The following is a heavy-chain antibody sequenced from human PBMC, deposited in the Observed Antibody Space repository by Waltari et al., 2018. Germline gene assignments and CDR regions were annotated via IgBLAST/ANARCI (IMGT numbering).Heavy chain of an antibody. CDR3: ARDQGAVSVVTGVGTDY. V-gene: IGHV1-69*15. J-gene: IGHJ4*02. Sequence: QVQLVQSGAEVKKPGSSVKVSCKASGGTFSSYAISWVRQAPGQGLEWMGRIIPICGTAKYAQKFEGRVTITADESTSTAYMELSSLRSEDTAVYYCARDQGAVSVVTGVGTDYWGQGTLVTVSS. CDR1: GGTFSSYA. CDR2: IIPICGTA. D-gene: IGHD2-21*02.